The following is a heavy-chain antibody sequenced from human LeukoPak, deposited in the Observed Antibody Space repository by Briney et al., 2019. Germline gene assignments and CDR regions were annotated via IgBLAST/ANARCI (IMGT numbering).Heavy chain of an antibody. CDR2: IYPADSDT. CDR1: GYSFTSYW. D-gene: IGHD3-10*01. CDR3: AKSRYGSGRPNWFDP. Sequence: GEFLKISCKGSGYSFTSYWIGWVRQMPGKGLAWMGIIYPADSDTRYRPSFQGQVTISVDKSITTAYLQMNSLRAEDTAVYYCAKSRYGSGRPNWFDPWGQGTLVTVSS. J-gene: IGHJ5*02. V-gene: IGHV5-51*01.